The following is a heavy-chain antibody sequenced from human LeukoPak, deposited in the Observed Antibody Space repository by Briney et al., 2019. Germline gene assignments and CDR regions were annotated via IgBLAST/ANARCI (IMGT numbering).Heavy chain of an antibody. CDR1: GYTFTGYY. CDR3: ARDWGDTAMVQPYDY. CDR2: INPNSGGT. V-gene: IGHV1-2*02. Sequence: DSVKVSCKASGYTFTGYYMHWVRQAPGQGLKWMGWINPNSGGTNYAQKFQGRVTMTRDTSISTAFMELSRLSADDTAVYYCARDWGDTAMVQPYDYWGQGTLVTVSS. D-gene: IGHD5-18*01. J-gene: IGHJ4*02.